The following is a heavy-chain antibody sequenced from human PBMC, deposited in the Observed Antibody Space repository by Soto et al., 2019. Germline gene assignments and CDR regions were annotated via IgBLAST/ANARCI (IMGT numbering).Heavy chain of an antibody. D-gene: IGHD2-15*01. V-gene: IGHV2-5*02. CDR3: AHKGGRGAGMDV. CDR1: GFSVSTSGVG. J-gene: IGHJ6*02. Sequence: SGPTLVNPTQTLTMTCTFSGFSVSTSGVGVAWIRQPPGKALEWLALIYWDDDKRYSPFLQSRVTITKDTSKNQVVLTMTNMDPVDTATYYCAHKGGRGAGMDVWGQGTTVTVSS. CDR2: IYWDDDK.